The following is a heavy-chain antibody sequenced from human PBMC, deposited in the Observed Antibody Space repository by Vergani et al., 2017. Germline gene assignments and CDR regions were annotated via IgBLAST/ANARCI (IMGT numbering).Heavy chain of an antibody. Sequence: QVQLQESGPGLVKPPGTLSLTCAVSGDSISSNNCWTWVRQPPGKGLGWVGEICHTEDTKYSPSLKSRVTVSVDESRNFFSLRLNSVTAADTAVYYCATIGYRRWGYYFDYWGQGILVTVSS. CDR1: GDSISSNNC. V-gene: IGHV4-4*03. CDR3: ATIGYRRWGYYFDY. D-gene: IGHD2-2*02. CDR2: ICHTEDT. J-gene: IGHJ4*02.